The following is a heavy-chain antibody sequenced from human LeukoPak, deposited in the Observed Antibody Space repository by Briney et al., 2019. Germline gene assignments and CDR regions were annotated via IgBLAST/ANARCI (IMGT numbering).Heavy chain of an antibody. Sequence: AASVKVSCKASGYKFTSYGISWVRQAPGQVLDWIGWISAYNGNTNYAHHLQGRVTMTTDTSRSTAYMELRSLRSDDTAVYYCARGATENWFDPWGQGTLVTVSS. CDR3: ARGATENWFDP. V-gene: IGHV1-18*01. J-gene: IGHJ5*02. CDR1: GYKFTSYG. D-gene: IGHD5-12*01. CDR2: ISAYNGNT.